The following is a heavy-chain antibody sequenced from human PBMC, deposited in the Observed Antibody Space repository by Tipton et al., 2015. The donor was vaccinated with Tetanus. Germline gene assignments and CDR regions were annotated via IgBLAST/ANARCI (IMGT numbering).Heavy chain of an antibody. D-gene: IGHD4-17*01. CDR3: ARGSCGDYVYTVYWNGMDV. Sequence: TLSLTCTVSGGSVSSGNYYWSWIRQPPGKGLEWIGYFYDSGRTKYNPSLKSRVTISVDTSKNQFSLNLRSMTAADTAVYYCARGSCGDYVYTVYWNGMDVWGQGTTVTVSS. V-gene: IGHV4-61*01. CDR1: GGSVSSGNYY. CDR2: FYDSGRT. J-gene: IGHJ6*02.